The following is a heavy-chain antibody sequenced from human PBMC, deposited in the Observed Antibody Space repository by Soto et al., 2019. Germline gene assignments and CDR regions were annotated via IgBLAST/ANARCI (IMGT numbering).Heavy chain of an antibody. D-gene: IGHD2-8*01. CDR3: ARDIESVTAKHFFYYYAMDV. J-gene: IGHJ6*02. V-gene: IGHV1-18*01. CDR2: VSANNGHT. Sequence: ASVKVSCKASGFAFSNYGLNWVRQAPGQGLEWMEWVSANNGHTNYAQNLQGRVSMTTDTSTSTAYMELRGLTFDDTAVYYCARDIESVTAKHFFYYYAMDVWGQVTTVTVSS. CDR1: GFAFSNYG.